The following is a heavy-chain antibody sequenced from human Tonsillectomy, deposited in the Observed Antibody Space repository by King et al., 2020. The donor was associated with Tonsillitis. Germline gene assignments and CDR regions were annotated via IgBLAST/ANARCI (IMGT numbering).Heavy chain of an antibody. CDR2: IIPIFGTA. CDR3: ARARVSSAYFPPHYYYGMDV. J-gene: IGHJ6*02. V-gene: IGHV1-69*01. D-gene: IGHD3-22*01. CDR1: GGTFSSYA. Sequence: VQLVQSGAEVKKPGSSVKVSCKASGGTFSSYAISWVRQAPGQGLEWMGGIIPIFGTANYAQKFQGRVTITADESTSTAYMELSSLRSEDTAVYYCARARVSSAYFPPHYYYGMDVWGQGTTVTVSS.